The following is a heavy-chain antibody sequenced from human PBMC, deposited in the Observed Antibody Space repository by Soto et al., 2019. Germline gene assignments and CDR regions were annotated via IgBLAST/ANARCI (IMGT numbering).Heavy chain of an antibody. CDR1: GFTFTNYA. V-gene: IGHV3-23*01. CDR3: ARVARYKGGSYYDKRLDY. D-gene: IGHD3-22*01. Sequence: GALRLSCAASGFTFTNYAMASVRQAPGKGLEWVSTISGGGSITYYADSLKGRFTISRDNSKNTMYLQINSLRAEDTAVYYCARVARYKGGSYYDKRLDYWGQGTLVTVSS. J-gene: IGHJ4*02. CDR2: ISGGGSIT.